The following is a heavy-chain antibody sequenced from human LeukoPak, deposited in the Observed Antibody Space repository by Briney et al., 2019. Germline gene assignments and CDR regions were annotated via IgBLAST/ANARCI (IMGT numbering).Heavy chain of an antibody. CDR2: IYPGDSDT. J-gene: IGHJ3*02. D-gene: IGHD6-19*01. V-gene: IGHV5-51*01. CDR3: ARSPVVAGTLSDI. Sequence: GESLKISCKGSGYRLTSYWIGWVRQMPGKGLEWMGIIYPGDSDTRYSPSFQGQVTISADKSISTAYLQWSSLKASDTAMYYCARSPVVAGTLSDIWGQGTMVTVSS. CDR1: GYRLTSYW.